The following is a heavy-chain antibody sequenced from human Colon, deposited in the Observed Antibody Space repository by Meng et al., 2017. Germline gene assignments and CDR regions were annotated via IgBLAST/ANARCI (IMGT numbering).Heavy chain of an antibody. CDR1: GASITKKNYY. CDR2: IYYTEAT. Sequence: QLQLQESGPGLVKPSETLSLSSTVSGASITKKNYYWVWIRQPPGKGLEWIGNIYYTEATYYNPSLKGRVTISLDTSKNQFSLNLNAVTAADTAVYYCVSRIGGSSETDFWGQGTLVTVSS. J-gene: IGHJ1*01. D-gene: IGHD1-26*01. V-gene: IGHV4-39*07. CDR3: VSRIGGSSETDF.